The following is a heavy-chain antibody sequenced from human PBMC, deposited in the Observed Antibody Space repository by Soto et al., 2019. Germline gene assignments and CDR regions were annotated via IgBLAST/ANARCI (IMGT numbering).Heavy chain of an antibody. V-gene: IGHV4-61*01. CDR3: ARDFTYFDS. Sequence: QVQLQESGPGLVKPSETLSLTCTVSGGSFKSGSYSWSWIRQPRGKGLEWIGYVYHTGRTSYHPSLKSRVSITMETSKNQFSLNLDSVNAADTAVYFCARDFTYFDSWGQGNLVTVSS. CDR1: GGSFKSGSYS. J-gene: IGHJ4*02. CDR2: VYHTGRT.